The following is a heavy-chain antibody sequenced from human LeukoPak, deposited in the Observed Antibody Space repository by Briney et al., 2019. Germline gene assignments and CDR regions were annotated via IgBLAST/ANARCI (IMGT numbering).Heavy chain of an antibody. J-gene: IGHJ4*02. Sequence: GVSLRLSCAASGFTFSSYAMNWVRHAQGKGLEWASGISGSGGSTYYADSVKGRFTISRDNSKNTLDLQMNSLRAEDTAIYYCAKDWAVAGTNYFDYWGQGTLVTVSS. CDR3: AKDWAVAGTNYFDY. CDR2: ISGSGGST. D-gene: IGHD6-19*01. CDR1: GFTFSSYA. V-gene: IGHV3-23*01.